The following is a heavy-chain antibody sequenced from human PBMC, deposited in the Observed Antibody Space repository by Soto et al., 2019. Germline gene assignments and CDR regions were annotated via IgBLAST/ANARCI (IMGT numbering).Heavy chain of an antibody. J-gene: IGHJ4*02. CDR1: GGSFSGYY. CDR3: ARSDGGNSDY. V-gene: IGHV4-34*01. D-gene: IGHD2-21*02. CDR2: INHSGST. Sequence: SETLSLTCAVYGGSFSGYYWSWIRQPPGKGLEWIGEINHSGSTNYNPSLKSRVTISVDTSKNQFSLKLSSVTAADTAVYYCARSDGGNSDYWGQGTLVTVSS.